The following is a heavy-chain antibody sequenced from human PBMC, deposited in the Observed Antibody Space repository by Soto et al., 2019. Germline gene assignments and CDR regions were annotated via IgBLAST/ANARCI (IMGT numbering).Heavy chain of an antibody. J-gene: IGHJ4*02. V-gene: IGHV4-30-4*01. CDR1: GGSISSGDYY. D-gene: IGHD3-10*01. Sequence: SETLSLTCTVSGGSISSGDYYWSWIRQPPGKGLEWIGCIYYSGSTYYNPSLKSRVTISVDTSKNHFSLKLSSVTAADTAVYYCARGVTLVRGVIHTPYFDYWGQGALVTVSS. CDR2: IYYSGST. CDR3: ARGVTLVRGVIHTPYFDY.